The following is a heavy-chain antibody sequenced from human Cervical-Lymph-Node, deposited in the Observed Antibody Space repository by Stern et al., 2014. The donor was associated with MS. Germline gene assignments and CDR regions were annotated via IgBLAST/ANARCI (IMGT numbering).Heavy chain of an antibody. CDR2: IIPIIGIA. CDR3: ARDGRHTNNYGLDV. J-gene: IGHJ6*02. V-gene: IGHV1-69*01. Sequence: VQLVESGAEVKKPGSSVKVSCQASGGTFNVYAINWLRQAPGQGLAWMGGIIPIIGIANYAQKFQGRVTITADESTRTSSMQLSSLTSNDTGVYYCARDGRHTNNYGLDVWGQGTTVTVSS. CDR1: GGTFNVYA.